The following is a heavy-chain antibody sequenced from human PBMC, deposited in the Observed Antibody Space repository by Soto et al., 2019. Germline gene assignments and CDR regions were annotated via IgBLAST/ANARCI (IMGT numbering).Heavy chain of an antibody. Sequence: EVQLLESGGGLVQPGGSLRLSCAASGFTFRSHAMSWVRQAPGKGLEWVSGISGGGGATYYADSVKGRFTISRDNSKNTLYLQVSSLRAKDTAVYYCAKDKDGRITIFGVGIDYWGQGTLVTVSA. V-gene: IGHV3-23*01. CDR1: GFTFRSHA. D-gene: IGHD3-3*01. J-gene: IGHJ4*02. CDR3: AKDKDGRITIFGVGIDY. CDR2: ISGGGGAT.